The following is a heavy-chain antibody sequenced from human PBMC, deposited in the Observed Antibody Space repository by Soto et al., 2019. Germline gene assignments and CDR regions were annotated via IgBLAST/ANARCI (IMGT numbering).Heavy chain of an antibody. D-gene: IGHD6-13*01. CDR3: ASRPHSSMDYPNGMDV. Sequence: QVQLQESGPGLVKPSQTLSLTCTVSGGSISSGGYYWSWLRQHPGKGLEWIGNIYYSGGTNYNPSLKRRGTMSVDTSKNQFSLKLSSVTAADTAVYYCASRPHSSMDYPNGMDVWGQGTTVTVSS. CDR2: IYYSGGT. V-gene: IGHV4-31*03. CDR1: GGSISSGGYY. J-gene: IGHJ6*02.